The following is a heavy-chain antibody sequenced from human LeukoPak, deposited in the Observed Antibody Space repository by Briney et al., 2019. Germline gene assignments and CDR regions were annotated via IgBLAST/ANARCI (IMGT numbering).Heavy chain of an antibody. V-gene: IGHV4-59*01. CDR1: GGYINSYY. CDR3: ARAVSEHTYGTRFGY. J-gene: IGHJ4*02. D-gene: IGHD5-18*01. Sequence: PSETLSLTCSVSGGYINSYYWSWIRQPPGKGLEWIGNLYYTGTTSYNPSLKSRVTISADTSKTQFSLNINSVTAADTAVYFCARAVSEHTYGTRFGYWGPGTLVAVSS. CDR2: LYYTGTT.